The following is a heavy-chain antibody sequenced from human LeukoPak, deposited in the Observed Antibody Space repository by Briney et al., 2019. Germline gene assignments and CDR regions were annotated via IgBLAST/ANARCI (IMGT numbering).Heavy chain of an antibody. J-gene: IGHJ5*02. D-gene: IGHD2-15*01. CDR2: IRYDGSNK. V-gene: IGHV3-30*02. CDR3: VRGGESTWS. CDR1: GFTFSSYG. Sequence: GGSLRLTCAASGFTFSSYGMHWVRQAPGKGLEWVAFIRYDGSNKYYADSVKGRFTISRDDAKNTLYLQMNSLRAEDTAVYYCVRGGESTWSWGQGTLVTVSS.